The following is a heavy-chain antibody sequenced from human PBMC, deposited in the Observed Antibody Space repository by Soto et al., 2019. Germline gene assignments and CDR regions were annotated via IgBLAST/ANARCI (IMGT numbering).Heavy chain of an antibody. D-gene: IGHD4-17*01. V-gene: IGHV4-31*03. J-gene: IGHJ4*02. CDR1: GGSISSGGYY. CDR3: ARSPEATVTAFDY. CDR2: IYYSGST. Sequence: QVQLQESGPGLVKPSQTLSLTCTVSGGSISSGGYYWSWIRQHPGKGLEWIGYIYYSGSTYYNPSHKSRVTIPVDTSKNQFSLKLSSVTAADTAVYYCARSPEATVTAFDYWGQGTLVTVSS.